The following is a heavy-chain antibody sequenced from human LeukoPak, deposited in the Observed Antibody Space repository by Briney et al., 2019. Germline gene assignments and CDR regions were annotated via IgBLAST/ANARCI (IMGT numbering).Heavy chain of an antibody. V-gene: IGHV3-48*03. J-gene: IGHJ4*02. CDR2: ISVSGDTI. CDR1: GFPFSAYE. Sequence: GGSLRLSCAASGFPFSAYEMNWVRQAPGKGLEWVSYISVSGDTIYYADSVKGRFTISRDNSKSTLFLQMNSLRAEDTAVYYCAHRSGLLSYYFDYWGPGTLVTVSS. D-gene: IGHD2-21*02. CDR3: AHRSGLLSYYFDY.